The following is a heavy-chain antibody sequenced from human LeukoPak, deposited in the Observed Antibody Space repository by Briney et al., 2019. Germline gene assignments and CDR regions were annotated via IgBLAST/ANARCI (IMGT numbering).Heavy chain of an antibody. CDR2: IKEDGSEI. Sequence: GGSLRLSCAASAFTISSYWMSWVRQAPGKGLEWVANIKEDGSEIYYVDSVKGRFTISRDNSKNTVYLQMRNLRVEHTAVYYCAKVVAGNIDYYFDYWGQGILVAVSS. CDR3: AKVVAGNIDYYFDY. CDR1: AFTISSYW. D-gene: IGHD2/OR15-2a*01. J-gene: IGHJ4*02. V-gene: IGHV3-7*03.